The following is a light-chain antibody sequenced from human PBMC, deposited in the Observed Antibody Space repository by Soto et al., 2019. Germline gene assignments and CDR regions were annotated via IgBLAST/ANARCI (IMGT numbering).Light chain of an antibody. CDR2: GAS. J-gene: IGKJ1*01. Sequence: EIVLTQSPVTLSLSPGERATLSCRASQSVDSTSLAWYQQRPGQAPRLLIYGASSRATGIPDRFSGGGSGTDFTLTISGLEPEDFAVYYCQQLGNSRTFGQGTKVDIK. CDR1: QSVDSTS. V-gene: IGKV3-20*01. CDR3: QQLGNSRT.